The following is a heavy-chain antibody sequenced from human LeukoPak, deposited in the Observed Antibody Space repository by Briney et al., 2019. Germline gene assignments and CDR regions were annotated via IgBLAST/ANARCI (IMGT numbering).Heavy chain of an antibody. D-gene: IGHD1-26*01. Sequence: SETLSLTCTVSGGSISSYYWSWIRQPAGKGLEWIGRIYTSGSTNYNPSLKSRVTMSVDTSKNQFSLKLSSVTAADTAVYYCARILIVGGTSGAFDIWGQGTMVTVSS. CDR1: GGSISSYY. CDR3: ARILIVGGTSGAFDI. CDR2: IYTSGST. J-gene: IGHJ3*02. V-gene: IGHV4-4*07.